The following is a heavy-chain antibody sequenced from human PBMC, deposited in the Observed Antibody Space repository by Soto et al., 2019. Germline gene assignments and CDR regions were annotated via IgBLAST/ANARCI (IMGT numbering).Heavy chain of an antibody. CDR1: GYTFTSYY. CDR2: INPSGGST. Sequence: QVQLVQSGAEVKKPGASVKVSCKASGYTFTSYYMHWVRQAPGQGLEWMGIINPSGGSTSYAQKFQGRVDMTRDTSTSTVYMELSSLRSEDTAVYYCARGLAQRYPYYYYYCGMDVWGQGTTVTVSS. J-gene: IGHJ6*02. V-gene: IGHV1-46*01. D-gene: IGHD6-25*01. CDR3: ARGLAQRYPYYYYYCGMDV.